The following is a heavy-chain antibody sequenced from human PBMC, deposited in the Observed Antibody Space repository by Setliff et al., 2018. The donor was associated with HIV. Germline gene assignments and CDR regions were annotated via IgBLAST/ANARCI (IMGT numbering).Heavy chain of an antibody. CDR2: IKQDGSEE. CDR1: GFTFSTYW. Sequence: GGSLRLSCAGSGFTFSTYWMIWVRQAPGKGLEWVAKIKQDGSEEYYVDSVKGRFTISRDNAKNSVYLQMNSLRVEDTAMYYCTKDHLSGWASDCWGQGTLVTVSS. J-gene: IGHJ4*02. V-gene: IGHV3-7*01. CDR3: TKDHLSGWASDC. D-gene: IGHD6-19*01.